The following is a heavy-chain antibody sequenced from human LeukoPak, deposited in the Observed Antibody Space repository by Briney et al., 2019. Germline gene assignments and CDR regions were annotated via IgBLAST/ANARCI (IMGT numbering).Heavy chain of an antibody. CDR1: GFIFNKHA. D-gene: IGHD6-13*01. CDR3: AKRIAGSATGVWWYLDL. J-gene: IGHJ2*01. CDR2: LSGSGGST. Sequence: GGSLRLSCAASGFIFNKHAMSWVRQAPGKGLEWVSGLSGSGGSTDYADSVKGRFTVSRDNSENTLYLQMNSLRAEDTAMYYCAKRIAGSATGVWWYLDLWGRGTLVTVSS. V-gene: IGHV3-23*01.